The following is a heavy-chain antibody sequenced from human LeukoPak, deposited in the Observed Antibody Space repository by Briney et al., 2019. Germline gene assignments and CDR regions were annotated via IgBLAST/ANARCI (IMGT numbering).Heavy chain of an antibody. J-gene: IGHJ6*02. CDR1: GFTSSSYS. D-gene: IGHD6-13*01. V-gene: IGHV3-48*02. Sequence: GGSLRLSCAASGFTSSSYSMNWVRQAPGKGLEWVSYISSSSSTIYYADSVKGRFTISRDNAKNSLYLQMNSLRDEDTAVYYCARDSGSSWVNYYYYGMDVWGQGTTVTVSS. CDR2: ISSSSSTI. CDR3: ARDSGSSWVNYYYYGMDV.